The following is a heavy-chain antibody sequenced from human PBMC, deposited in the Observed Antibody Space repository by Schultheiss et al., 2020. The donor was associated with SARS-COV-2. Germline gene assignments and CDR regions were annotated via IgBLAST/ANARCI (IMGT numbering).Heavy chain of an antibody. CDR2: IYTSGST. CDR1: GGSISSYY. J-gene: IGHJ6*02. Sequence: SETLSLTCTVSGGSISSYYWSWIRQPAGKGLEWIGRIYTSGSTNYNPSLKSRVTMSVDTSKNQFTLKLSSVTAADTAVYYCARDLGIAVAGGMDVWGQGTTVTVSS. V-gene: IGHV4-4*07. CDR3: ARDLGIAVAGGMDV. D-gene: IGHD6-19*01.